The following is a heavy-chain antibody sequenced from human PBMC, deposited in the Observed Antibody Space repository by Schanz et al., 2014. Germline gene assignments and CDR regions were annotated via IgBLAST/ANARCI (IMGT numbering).Heavy chain of an antibody. CDR1: GFSISDAW. Sequence: EVQLVESGGGVVQPGRSLKLSCAASGFSISDAWMHWVRQAPGKGLEWVGRFKSNVDGGTTDYAAPVKGRFTISRDDSKNTLSLQMNSLKTEDTAVYYCTDGSARWGQGTLVTVSS. V-gene: IGHV3-15*01. D-gene: IGHD3-22*01. J-gene: IGHJ4*02. CDR2: FKSNVDGGTT. CDR3: TDGSAR.